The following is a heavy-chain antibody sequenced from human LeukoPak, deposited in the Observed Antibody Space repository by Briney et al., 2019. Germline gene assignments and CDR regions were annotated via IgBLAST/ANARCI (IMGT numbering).Heavy chain of an antibody. V-gene: IGHV4-39*01. D-gene: IGHD6-19*01. CDR3: ARTRKYSSDDDC. CDR1: GGSISSSSYY. J-gene: IGHJ4*02. Sequence: NTSETLSLTCTVSGGSISSSSYYWGWIRQPPGKGLEWIGSIYYSGSTYYNPSLKSRVTISVDTTKNQFSLKLSSVTAADTAVYYCARTRKYSSDDDCWGQGTLVTVSS. CDR2: IYYSGST.